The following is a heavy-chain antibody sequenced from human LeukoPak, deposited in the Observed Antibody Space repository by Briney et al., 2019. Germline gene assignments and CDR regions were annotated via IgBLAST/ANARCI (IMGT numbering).Heavy chain of an antibody. V-gene: IGHV3-48*03. CDR1: GFTFSSYE. CDR2: ISSSGSTI. CDR3: ARGGYSYGKYYYYMDV. Sequence: GGSLRLSCAASGFTFSSYEMNWVRQAPGKGPEWVSYISSSGSTIYYADSVKGRFTISRDNAKNSLYLQMNSLRAEDTAVYYCARGGYSYGKYYYYMDVWGKGTTVTISS. J-gene: IGHJ6*03. D-gene: IGHD5-18*01.